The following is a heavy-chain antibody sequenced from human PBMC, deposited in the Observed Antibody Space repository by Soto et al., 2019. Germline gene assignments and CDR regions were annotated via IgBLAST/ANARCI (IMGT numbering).Heavy chain of an antibody. V-gene: IGHV3-48*01. J-gene: IGHJ3*02. CDR1: GFTFSSYR. D-gene: IGHD3-16*01. Sequence: EVQLVESGGGLVQPGGSLRLSCAAPGFTFSSYRMNWVRQAPGKGLEWVSYISSSSNTIYYADSVKGRFTISRDNAKNSLYLQMNSLRAEDTAVYHCARENPTRGGGAFDIWGQGTMVTVSS. CDR3: ARENPTRGGGAFDI. CDR2: ISSSSNTI.